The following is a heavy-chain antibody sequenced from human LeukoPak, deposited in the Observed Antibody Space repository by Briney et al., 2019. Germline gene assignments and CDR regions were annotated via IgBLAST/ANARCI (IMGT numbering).Heavy chain of an antibody. Sequence: GGSLRLSCAASGFTFSSYEMNWVRQAPGKGLEWGSYISSSSSYIYYADSVKGRSTISIDNAKNSLYLQMTSLRAEDTAVYYCARDLEGIAAAGTGFDYWGQGTLVTVSS. CDR2: ISSSSSYI. CDR3: ARDLEGIAAAGTGFDY. CDR1: GFTFSSYE. V-gene: IGHV3-21*05. J-gene: IGHJ4*02. D-gene: IGHD6-13*01.